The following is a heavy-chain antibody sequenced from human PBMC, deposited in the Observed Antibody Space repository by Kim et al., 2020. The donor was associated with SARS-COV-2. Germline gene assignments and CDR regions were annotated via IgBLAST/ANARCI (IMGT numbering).Heavy chain of an antibody. D-gene: IGHD3-10*01. CDR2: INHSGST. V-gene: IGHV4-34*01. J-gene: IGHJ6*02. CDR3: ARGPVRGVISGVNYYYGMDV. Sequence: SETLSLTCAVYGGSFSGYYWSWIRQPPGKGLEWIGEINHSGSTNYNPSLKSRVTISVDTSKNQFSLKLSSVTAADTAVYYCARGPVRGVISGVNYYYGMDVWGQGTTVTVSS. CDR1: GGSFSGYY.